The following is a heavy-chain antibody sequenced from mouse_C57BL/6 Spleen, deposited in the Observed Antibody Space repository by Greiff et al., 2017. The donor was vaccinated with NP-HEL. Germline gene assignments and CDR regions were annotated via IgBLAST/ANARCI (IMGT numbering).Heavy chain of an antibody. D-gene: IGHD2-4*01. CDR2: IYPGSGST. J-gene: IGHJ2*01. Sequence: QVQLQQSGAELVKPGASVKMSCKASGYTFTSYWITWVKQRPGQGLEWIGDIYPGSGSTNYNEKFKSKATLTVDTSSSTAYMQLSSLTSEDSAVYYCAREGYDYDPYYFDYWGQGTTLTVSS. V-gene: IGHV1-55*01. CDR3: AREGYDYDPYYFDY. CDR1: GYTFTSYW.